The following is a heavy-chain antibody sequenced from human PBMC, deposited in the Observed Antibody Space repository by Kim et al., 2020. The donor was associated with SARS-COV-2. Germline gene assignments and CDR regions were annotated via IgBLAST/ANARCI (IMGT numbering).Heavy chain of an antibody. CDR3: AKRPFGVAVAGLLDY. Sequence: GGSLRLSCVVSGFTFSSYAMTWVRQAPGQGLEWVSTISAGGGTTYYADSVEGRFTISRDNSRNTLYLQMNSLRAEDTAVYYCAKRPFGVAVAGLLDYWGQGTLVTVSS. J-gene: IGHJ4*02. D-gene: IGHD6-19*01. V-gene: IGHV3-23*01. CDR2: ISAGGGTT. CDR1: GFTFSSYA.